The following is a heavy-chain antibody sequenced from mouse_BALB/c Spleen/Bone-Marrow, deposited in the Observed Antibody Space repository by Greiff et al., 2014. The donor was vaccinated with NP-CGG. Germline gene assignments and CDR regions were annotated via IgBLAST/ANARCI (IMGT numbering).Heavy chain of an antibody. CDR1: DYTFTSYW. D-gene: IGHD1-1*01. J-gene: IGHJ2*01. CDR2: IYPSGSYT. Sequence: QVQLQQSGAELVRPGASVKLSCKASDYTFTSYWINWVKQRPGQGLEWIGNIYPSGSYTNYNQKFKDKATLTVDKSSSTAYMQLSSPTSEDSAVYYCTREGYYGSSYVDYWGQGTTLTVSS. CDR3: TREGYYGSSYVDY. V-gene: IGHV1-69*02.